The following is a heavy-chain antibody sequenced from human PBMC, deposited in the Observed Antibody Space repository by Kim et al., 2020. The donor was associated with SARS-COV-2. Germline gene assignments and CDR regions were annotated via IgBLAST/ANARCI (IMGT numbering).Heavy chain of an antibody. J-gene: IGHJ3*02. V-gene: IGHV3-30*07. CDR3: ASEYGNIVVVPAAPDAFDI. Sequence: DRFTIARDNSKNTLYLQMNSLRAGDTAVYYCASEYGNIVVVPAAPDAFDIWGQGTMVTVSS. D-gene: IGHD2-2*01.